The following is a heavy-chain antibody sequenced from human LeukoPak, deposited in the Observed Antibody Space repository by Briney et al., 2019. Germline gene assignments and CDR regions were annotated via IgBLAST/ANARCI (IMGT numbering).Heavy chain of an antibody. CDR3: ARSRGYSGYAYDAFDI. V-gene: IGHV4-59*01. Sequence: SGTLPLTCSVSGVSINNYYWSWIREPPGRGLEWIGYVYYSGSTNYNPSLKSRVTISVDTSKNQFSLKLSSVTAADTAVYYCARSRGYSGYAYDAFDIWGQGTMVTVSS. CDR2: VYYSGST. D-gene: IGHD5-12*01. CDR1: GVSINNYY. J-gene: IGHJ3*02.